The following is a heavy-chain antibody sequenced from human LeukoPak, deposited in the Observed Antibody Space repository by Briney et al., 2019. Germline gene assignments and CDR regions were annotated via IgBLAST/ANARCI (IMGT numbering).Heavy chain of an antibody. CDR2: ISAYNGNT. D-gene: IGHD3-22*01. CDR1: GGTFSSYA. Sequence: ASVKVSCKASGGTFSSYAISWVRQAPGQGLEWMGWISAYNGNTNYAQKLQGRVTMTTDTSTSTAYMELRSLRSDDTAVYYCARGQNYYDSSGYYDFDYWGQGTLVTVSS. J-gene: IGHJ4*02. CDR3: ARGQNYYDSSGYYDFDY. V-gene: IGHV1-18*01.